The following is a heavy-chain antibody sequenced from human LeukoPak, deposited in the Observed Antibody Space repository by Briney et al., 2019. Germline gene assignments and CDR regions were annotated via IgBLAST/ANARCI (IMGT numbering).Heavy chain of an antibody. V-gene: IGHV3-7*05. CDR2: IKRDGSEE. CDR3: ARALSHGYDY. J-gene: IGHJ4*02. CDR1: GFTFSSYC. Sequence: GGSLRLSCAASGFTFSSYCMSWVRQAPGKGLEWVASIKRDGSEEYYVDSLKGRFTISRDNAKNSLYLQMSSLRAEDTAVYYCARALSHGYDYWGQGTLVTVSS. D-gene: IGHD5-24*01.